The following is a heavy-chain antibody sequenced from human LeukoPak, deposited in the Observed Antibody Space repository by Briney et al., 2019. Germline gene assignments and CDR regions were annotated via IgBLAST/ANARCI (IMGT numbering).Heavy chain of an antibody. Sequence: PSETLSLTCTVSGGSISSGGYYWSWIRQHPGKGLEWIGYIYYSGSTYYNPSLKSRVTISVDTSKNQFSLKLSSVTAADTAVYYCARFLRGDYVHSWFDPWGQGTLVTVSS. D-gene: IGHD4-17*01. CDR2: IYYSGST. CDR1: GGSISSGGYY. J-gene: IGHJ5*02. V-gene: IGHV4-31*03. CDR3: ARFLRGDYVHSWFDP.